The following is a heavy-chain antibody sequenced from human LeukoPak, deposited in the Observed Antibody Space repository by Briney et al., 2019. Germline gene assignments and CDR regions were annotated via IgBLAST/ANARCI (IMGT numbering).Heavy chain of an antibody. D-gene: IGHD3-9*01. Sequence: SQTLSLTCTVSGGSISSGGYYWSWIRQPPGKGLEGIGYIYYSGSTYYNPSLKSRVTISVDTSKNQFSLKLSSVTAADTAVYYCAREHYDILAPYYYYGMDVWGQGTTVTVSS. J-gene: IGHJ6*02. CDR1: GGSISSGGYY. CDR3: AREHYDILAPYYYYGMDV. CDR2: IYYSGST. V-gene: IGHV4-31*03.